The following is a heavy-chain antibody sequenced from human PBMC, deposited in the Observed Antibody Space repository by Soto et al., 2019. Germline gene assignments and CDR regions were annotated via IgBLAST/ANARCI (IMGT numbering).Heavy chain of an antibody. CDR1: VDSVSSNSAA. CDR3: ARGEQYSGRIFDY. CDR2: TYYRSKWYN. D-gene: IGHD1-26*01. V-gene: IGHV6-1*01. J-gene: IGHJ4*02. Sequence: PSQTLSLTCGISVDSVSSNSAAWNWLRQSPSRGLEWLGRTYYRSKWYNDYAVSVESRITINPDTSKNHFSLQLNFVTPEDTAVYFCARGEQYSGRIFDYWGQGTLVTVS.